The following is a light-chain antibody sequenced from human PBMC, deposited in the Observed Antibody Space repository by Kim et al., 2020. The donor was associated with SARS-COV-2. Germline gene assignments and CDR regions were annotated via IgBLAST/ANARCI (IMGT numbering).Light chain of an antibody. Sequence: QSSTTSCTRTSSDIVTYMYVSWYQQHPGKVPKLIIYDVVNRPSGVSDRFSGSKSGSTASLTISGLQVDDEADYYCSSYSSSSTLVVFGGGTQLTVL. CDR1: SSDIVTYMY. CDR3: SSYSSSSTLVV. CDR2: DVV. J-gene: IGLJ3*02. V-gene: IGLV2-14*03.